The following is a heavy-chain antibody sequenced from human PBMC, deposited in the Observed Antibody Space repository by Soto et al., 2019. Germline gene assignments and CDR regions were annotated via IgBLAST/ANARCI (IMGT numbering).Heavy chain of an antibody. J-gene: IGHJ4*02. V-gene: IGHV3-30*18. D-gene: IGHD2-2*01. CDR1: GFTFSSYG. CDR3: GKGEDQNDY. CDR2: ISYDGSNK. Sequence: PGGSLRLSGAASGFTFSSYGIHGFRQAPGKGLEWVAVISYDGSNKYYADSVKGRFTISRDNSKNTLYLQMNSLRAEDTAVYYCGKGEDQNDYWGQGTRVTVSS.